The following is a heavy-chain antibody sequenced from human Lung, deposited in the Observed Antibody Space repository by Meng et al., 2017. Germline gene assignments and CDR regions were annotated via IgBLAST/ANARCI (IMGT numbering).Heavy chain of an antibody. CDR3: ARGDQPWPHRFDP. V-gene: IGHV1-3*01. CDR1: GYTFTNYA. J-gene: IGHJ5*02. Sequence: QVQLVQSGAEVKTPGASVRLSCMASGYTFTNYAIHWVRQAPGQRLEWMGWITAGNGNTKYSQKFQGRVTIIRGTSASTVYMELSSLRSEDTAVYYCARGDQPWPHRFDPWGQGTLVTVSS. D-gene: IGHD6-19*01. CDR2: ITAGNGNT.